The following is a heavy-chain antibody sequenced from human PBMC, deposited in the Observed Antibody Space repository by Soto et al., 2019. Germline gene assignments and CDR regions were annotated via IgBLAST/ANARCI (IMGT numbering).Heavy chain of an antibody. CDR2: TGSGTGPG. V-gene: IGHV1-69*06. CDR3: ARRDSGGFYRFFDS. Sequence: ASVKVSCKASGGSLSTNPISWVRQAPGQGLEWMGGTGSGTGPGNHAQKFQGRLTVTADKSTSTVYMELTNLSSEDTAVYYCARRDSGGFYRFFDSWCQGTLVTVS. D-gene: IGHD2-15*01. J-gene: IGHJ4*02. CDR1: GGSLSTNP.